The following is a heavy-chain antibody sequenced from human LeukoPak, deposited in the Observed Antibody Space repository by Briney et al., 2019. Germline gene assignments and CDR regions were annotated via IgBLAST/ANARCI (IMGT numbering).Heavy chain of an antibody. J-gene: IGHJ5*02. CDR3: ARGTSPFNQVGATLWFDP. CDR1: GGTFSSYA. V-gene: IGHV1-69*13. Sequence: ASVKVSCKASGGTFSSYAISWVRPAPGQGLEWMGGIIPIFGTANYAQKFQGRVTITADESTSTAYMELSSLRSEDTAVYYCARGTSPFNQVGATLWFDPWGQGTLVTVSS. CDR2: IIPIFGTA. D-gene: IGHD1-26*01.